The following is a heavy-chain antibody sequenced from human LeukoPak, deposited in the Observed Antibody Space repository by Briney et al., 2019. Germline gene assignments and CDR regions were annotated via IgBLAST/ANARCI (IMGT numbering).Heavy chain of an antibody. CDR2: IKPDGSEK. J-gene: IGHJ4*02. Sequence: PGGSLRLSCAASGFTFNTFWMNWVRQAPGKGLEWVANIKPDGSEKYPVDSVKGRFTVTRDNARNTLYLQMSRLRDDDSAVYYCARAPAFGTVDYWGQGTLVTVSS. CDR1: GFTFNTFW. CDR3: ARAPAFGTVDY. D-gene: IGHD3-16*01. V-gene: IGHV3-7*01.